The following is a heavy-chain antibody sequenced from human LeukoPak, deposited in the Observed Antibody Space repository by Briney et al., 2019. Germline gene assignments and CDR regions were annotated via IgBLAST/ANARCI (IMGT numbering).Heavy chain of an antibody. J-gene: IGHJ5*02. D-gene: IGHD6-19*01. CDR3: ARVGQWLVENDWFDP. V-gene: IGHV1-2*02. Sequence: ASVKVSCKASEYTFTAYYVHWVRQAPGQGLEWMGWINPNSGDTNFAQNFQGRVTMTRDTSISTVHMELSRLRSGDTAVYYCARVGQWLVENDWFDPWGQGTLVTVSS. CDR1: EYTFTAYY. CDR2: INPNSGDT.